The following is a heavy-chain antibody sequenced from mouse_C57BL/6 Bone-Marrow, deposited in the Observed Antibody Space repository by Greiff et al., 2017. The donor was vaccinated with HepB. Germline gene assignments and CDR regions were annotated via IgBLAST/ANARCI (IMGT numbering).Heavy chain of an antibody. CDR2: IYPGDGDT. V-gene: IGHV1-82*01. J-gene: IGHJ2*01. CDR3: ARLAYYYGSSYGY. CDR1: GYAFSSSW. Sequence: QVHVKQSGPELVKPGASVKISCKASGYAFSSSWMNWVKQRPGKGLEWIGRIYPGDGDTNYNGKFKGKATLTADKSSSTAYMQLSSLTSEDSAVYFCARLAYYYGSSYGYWGQGTTLTVSS. D-gene: IGHD1-1*01.